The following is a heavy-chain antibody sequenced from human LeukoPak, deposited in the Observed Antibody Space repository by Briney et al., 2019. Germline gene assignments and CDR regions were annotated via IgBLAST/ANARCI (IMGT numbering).Heavy chain of an antibody. D-gene: IGHD3-3*01. Sequence: GGSLRLSCAASGFTFSSYRMGWVRQAPGKGLEWVANIKRDGSEKYYGDSVKGRFTVSRDNAMNSLYLQMTSLRAEDTAVYYCARDKEAAVDFWSGYYPLWGQGTLVIVSS. V-gene: IGHV3-7*01. CDR3: ARDKEAAVDFWSGYYPL. J-gene: IGHJ4*02. CDR1: GFTFSSYR. CDR2: IKRDGSEK.